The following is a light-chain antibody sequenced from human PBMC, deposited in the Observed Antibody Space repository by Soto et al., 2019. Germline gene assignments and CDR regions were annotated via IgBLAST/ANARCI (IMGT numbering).Light chain of an antibody. V-gene: IGKV3-15*01. J-gene: IGKJ5*01. Sequence: EIVLTQSPGTLSLSPGERATLSCRASQSVISNYFAWYQQQPGRAPRLLIYGISTRATGIPARFSGSGSGTDFTLTISSLQSEDFAVYYCQQYTQWPITFGQGTRLEIK. CDR3: QQYTQWPIT. CDR1: QSVISNY. CDR2: GIS.